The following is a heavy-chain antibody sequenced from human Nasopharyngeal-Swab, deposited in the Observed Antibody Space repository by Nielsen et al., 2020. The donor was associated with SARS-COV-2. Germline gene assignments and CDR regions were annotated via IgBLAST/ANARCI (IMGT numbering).Heavy chain of an antibody. J-gene: IGHJ4*02. CDR2: ISYDGSNK. V-gene: IGHV3-30*04. D-gene: IGHD6-13*01. CDR3: ARAQGLGRRIAAALVY. CDR1: GFTFSSYA. Sequence: GASLKISCAASGFTFSSYAMHWVRQAPGKGLEWVAVISYDGSNKYYADSVKGRFTISRDNSKNTLYLQMNSLRAEDTAVYYCARAQGLGRRIAAALVYWGQGTLVTVSS.